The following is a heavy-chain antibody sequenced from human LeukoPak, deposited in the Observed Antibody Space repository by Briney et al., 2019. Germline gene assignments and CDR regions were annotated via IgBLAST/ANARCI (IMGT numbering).Heavy chain of an antibody. J-gene: IGHJ4*02. CDR3: ARIEIGTTSGYDY. CDR2: IDLDDDK. CDR1: GFSLSTSGMC. Sequence: SGPTLVNPTQTLTLTCTFSGFSLSTSGMCVSWIRQPPGKALEWLALIDLDDDKYFSTSLKTRLTISKDTSKHQVVLTKTNMDPVDTATYYCARIEIGTTSGYDYWGQGTLVTVSS. D-gene: IGHD1-1*01. V-gene: IGHV2-70*01.